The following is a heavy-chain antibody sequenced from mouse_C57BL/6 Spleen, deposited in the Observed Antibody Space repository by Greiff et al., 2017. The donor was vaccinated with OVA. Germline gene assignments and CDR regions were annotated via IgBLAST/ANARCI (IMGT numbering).Heavy chain of an antibody. J-gene: IGHJ2*01. CDR2: IDPDTGGT. V-gene: IGHV1-15*01. CDR1: GYTFTDYE. Sequence: VQLQQSGAELVRPGASVTLSCKASGYTFTDYEMHWVKQTPVHGLEWIGAIDPDTGGTAYNQKFKGKAILTADKSSSTAYMELRSLTSEDSAVYYCTRSYDGYPYWGQGTTLTVSS. D-gene: IGHD2-3*01. CDR3: TRSYDGYPY.